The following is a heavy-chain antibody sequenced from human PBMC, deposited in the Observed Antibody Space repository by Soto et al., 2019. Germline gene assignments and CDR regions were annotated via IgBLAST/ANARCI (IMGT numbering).Heavy chain of an antibody. D-gene: IGHD1-1*01. CDR3: AKSMYNWNDGFFDY. J-gene: IGHJ4*02. CDR2: ISYDGINK. Sequence: QVQLVESGGGVVQPGRSLRLSCAASGFTFSSYGIHWVRQAPGKGLDWVALISYDGINKYYADSVKGRFTISRDNSKNTLYLQMNSLRAEDTAVYYCAKSMYNWNDGFFDYWGQGTLVTVSS. V-gene: IGHV3-30*18. CDR1: GFTFSSYG.